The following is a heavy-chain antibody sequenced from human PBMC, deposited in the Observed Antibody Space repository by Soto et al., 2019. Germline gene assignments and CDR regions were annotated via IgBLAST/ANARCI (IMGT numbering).Heavy chain of an antibody. D-gene: IGHD1-7*01. CDR2: INPNSGGT. CDR3: ARGYGTTSYYYMDV. CDR1: GYTFTGYY. J-gene: IGHJ6*03. V-gene: IGHV1-2*04. Sequence: ASVKVSCKASGYTFTGYYMHWVRQAPGQGLEWMGWINPNSGGTNYAQKFQGWVTMTRDTSISTAYMELSRLRSDDTAVYYCARGYGTTSYYYMDVWGKGTTVTVSS.